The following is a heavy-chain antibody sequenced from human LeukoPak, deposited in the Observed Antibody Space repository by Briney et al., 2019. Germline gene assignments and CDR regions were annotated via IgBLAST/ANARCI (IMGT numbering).Heavy chain of an antibody. Sequence: SETLSLTCTVSGYSTSIGDYLWSWIRKPPGGGLVWVGYIYYSASTYYNPSLKSRVTISVDTSKNQFSLNLTSVTAQDTAVYYCARETMAGHLDDWGEGNLVSVSS. CDR3: ARETMAGHLDD. CDR1: GYSTSIGDYL. D-gene: IGHD6-19*01. J-gene: IGHJ4*02. CDR2: IYYSAST. V-gene: IGHV4-30-4*01.